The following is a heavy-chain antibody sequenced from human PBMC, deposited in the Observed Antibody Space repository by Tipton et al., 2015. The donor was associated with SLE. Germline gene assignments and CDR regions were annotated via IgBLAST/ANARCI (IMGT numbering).Heavy chain of an antibody. V-gene: IGHV3-30*02. CDR1: GFTYSGYA. Sequence: GSLRLSCAASGFTYSGYAMHWVRQAPGKGLEWVAFIRADGSNKDYADSVKGRFTISRDNSKNTLYLQMNRLRVEDTAVYYCAGGTAAYFDHWGQGTLVTVSS. D-gene: IGHD3-16*01. J-gene: IGHJ4*02. CDR2: IRADGSNK. CDR3: AGGTAAYFDH.